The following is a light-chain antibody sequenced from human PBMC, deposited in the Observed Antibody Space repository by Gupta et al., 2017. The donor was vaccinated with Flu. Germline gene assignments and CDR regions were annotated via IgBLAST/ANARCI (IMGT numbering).Light chain of an antibody. CDR2: VDD. Sequence: FMLTQPHSVSESPGKTVNISCTRSSGSIATNYVQWYSKRPGSFPPTVIYVDDRRPSEAPDLFSGSIDLSSDSASLTISCLETEDEADYFCQSYYSGNRDVVFGGGTKLTVL. V-gene: IGLV6-57*01. CDR1: SGSIATNY. CDR3: QSYYSGNRDVV. J-gene: IGLJ2*01.